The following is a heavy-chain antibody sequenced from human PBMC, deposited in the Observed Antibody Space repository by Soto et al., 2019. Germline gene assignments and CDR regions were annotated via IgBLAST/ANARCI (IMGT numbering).Heavy chain of an antibody. D-gene: IGHD4-4*01. V-gene: IGHV3-23*01. J-gene: IGHJ6*02. Sequence: GGSLRLSCAASGFTFSSYVMSWVCQAPGKGLEWVAVISDGGGTTYYADSLKGRFTISRDNSKNTLYLQMNSLRAEDTAVYYCARENSNYVGRLFDYYYGMDVWGQGTTVTVSS. CDR2: ISDGGGTT. CDR3: ARENSNYVGRLFDYYYGMDV. CDR1: GFTFSSYV.